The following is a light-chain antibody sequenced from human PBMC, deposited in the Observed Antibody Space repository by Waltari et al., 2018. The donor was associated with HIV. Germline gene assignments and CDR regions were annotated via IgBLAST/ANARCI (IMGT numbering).Light chain of an antibody. Sequence: QSVVTQPPSVSGAPGQRVTISCPGSSSNIGAGYDVHWYPQLPGTAPNLLTYGNSNRPSGVPDRFSGSKSGTSASLAITGLQAEDEADYYCQSYDSSLSGSDVVFGGGTELTVL. CDR2: GNS. J-gene: IGLJ2*01. V-gene: IGLV1-40*01. CDR1: SSNIGAGYD. CDR3: QSYDSSLSGSDVV.